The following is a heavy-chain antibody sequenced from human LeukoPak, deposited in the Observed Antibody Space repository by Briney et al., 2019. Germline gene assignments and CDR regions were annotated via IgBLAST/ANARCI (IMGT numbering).Heavy chain of an antibody. Sequence: SGNLSRNSSGAGFSIYANSWLWLRHAPGLELKGGIILIFGRANNAQTFQGRVTITADKSTSTAYMELRSLRSEDTAVYDCARANSYGPGMDVWGQGTTVTVSS. J-gene: IGHJ6*02. V-gene: IGHV1-69*06. CDR1: GAGFSIYA. CDR2: IILIFGRA. CDR3: ARANSYGPGMDV. D-gene: IGHD5-18*01.